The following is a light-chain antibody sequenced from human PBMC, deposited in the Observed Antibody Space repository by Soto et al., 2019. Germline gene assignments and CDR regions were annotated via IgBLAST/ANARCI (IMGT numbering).Light chain of an antibody. CDR3: CSFTTTSTYV. V-gene: IGLV2-14*01. Sequence: QSALTQPASLSGSPGQSITISCTGTGSDIGAYDYVSWYQQHPGKAPKLMISEVNNRPSGVSNRFSGSKSGNTAYLTISGLQVDDEADYCCCSFTTTSTYVFGTGTKVTVL. CDR2: EVN. CDR1: GSDIGAYDY. J-gene: IGLJ1*01.